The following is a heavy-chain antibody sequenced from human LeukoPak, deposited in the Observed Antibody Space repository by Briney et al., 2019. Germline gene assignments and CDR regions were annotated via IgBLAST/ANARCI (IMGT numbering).Heavy chain of an antibody. CDR3: ASEDPWGDY. J-gene: IGHJ4*02. D-gene: IGHD3-16*01. V-gene: IGHV4-39*07. CDR2: IYYSGST. CDR1: GGSISSSSHY. Sequence: PSETLSLTCTVSGGSISSSSHYWGWIRQPPGKGLEWIGSIYYSGSTYYNPSLKSRVTISVDTSKNQFSLKLSSVTAADTAVYYCASEDPWGDYWGQGTLVTVSS.